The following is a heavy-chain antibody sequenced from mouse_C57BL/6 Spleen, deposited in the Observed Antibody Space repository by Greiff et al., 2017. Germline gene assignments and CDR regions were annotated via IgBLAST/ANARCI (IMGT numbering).Heavy chain of an antibody. Sequence: EVKLQQSGPELVKPGASVKISCKASGYTFTDYYMNWVKQSHGKSLEWIGDINPNNGGTGYNQKFKGKATLTVDKSSSTAYMELRSLTSEDSAVYYCARYYYGSFYYFDYWGQGTTLTVSS. D-gene: IGHD1-1*01. CDR3: ARYYYGSFYYFDY. CDR1: GYTFTDYY. V-gene: IGHV1-26*01. J-gene: IGHJ2*01. CDR2: INPNNGGT.